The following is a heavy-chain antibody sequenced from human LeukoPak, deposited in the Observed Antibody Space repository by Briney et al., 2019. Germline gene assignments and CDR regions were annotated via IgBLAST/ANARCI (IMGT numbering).Heavy chain of an antibody. D-gene: IGHD3-9*01. CDR2: IYTSGST. Sequence: SQTLSLTCTVSGGSISSGSYYWNWIRQPAGKGLEWIGRIYTSGSTNYNPSLKSRVTISVGTSKNQFSLKLSSVTAADTAVYYCARGYFDWLSTYFDYWGQGTLVTVSS. CDR1: GGSISSGSYY. J-gene: IGHJ4*02. V-gene: IGHV4-61*02. CDR3: ARGYFDWLSTYFDY.